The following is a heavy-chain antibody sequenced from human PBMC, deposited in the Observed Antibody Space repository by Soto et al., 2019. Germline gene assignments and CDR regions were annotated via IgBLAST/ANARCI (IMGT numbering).Heavy chain of an antibody. D-gene: IGHD6-13*01. CDR3: ARGYSSNWYYFDY. V-gene: IGHV4-31*03. CDR1: GGSISSGGYY. Sequence: QVQLQESGPGLVKPSQTLSLTCTVSGGSISSGGYYWTWIRQHPGKGLEWIGYIYYSGSTYYSPSLKSRVSISVDTSKTQFSLKLRSVTAADTAVYYCARGYSSNWYYFDYWGHGTLVTVST. J-gene: IGHJ4*01. CDR2: IYYSGST.